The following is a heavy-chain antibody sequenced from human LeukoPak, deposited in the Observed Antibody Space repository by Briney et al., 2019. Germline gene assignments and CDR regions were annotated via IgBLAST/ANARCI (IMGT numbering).Heavy chain of an antibody. D-gene: IGHD3-16*01. J-gene: IGHJ4*02. CDR1: GGSISSSSYY. CDR2: IYYSGST. CDR3: ARTGRHQGLWGFDY. Sequence: SETLSLTCTVSGGSISSSSYYWSWIRQPPGKGLEWIGYIYYSGSTNYNPSLKSRVTISVDTSKNQFSLKLSSVTAADTAVYYCARTGRHQGLWGFDYWGQGTLVTVSS. V-gene: IGHV4-61*01.